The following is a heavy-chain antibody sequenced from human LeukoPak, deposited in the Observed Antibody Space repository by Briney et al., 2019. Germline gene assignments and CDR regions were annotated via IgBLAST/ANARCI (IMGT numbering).Heavy chain of an antibody. J-gene: IGHJ4*02. Sequence: PSETLSLTCTVSGGSISSGSYYWSWIRQPAGKGLEWIGRIYTSGSTNYNPSLKSRVTISVDTSKNQFSLKLSSTAADTAVYYCAGGGYSGYDYWGQGTLVTVSP. CDR3: AGGGYSGYDY. CDR2: IYTSGST. CDR1: GGSISSGSYY. D-gene: IGHD5-12*01. V-gene: IGHV4-61*02.